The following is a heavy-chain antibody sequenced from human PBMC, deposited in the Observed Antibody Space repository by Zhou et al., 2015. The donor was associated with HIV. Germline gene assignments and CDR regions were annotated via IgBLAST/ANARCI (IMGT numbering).Heavy chain of an antibody. V-gene: IGHV3-15*01. J-gene: IGHJ6*03. CDR3: TTVNCSSTSCYRYYYYMDV. Sequence: EVQLVESGGGLVQPRRSLTLSCVASGFSFTTYWMTWVRQAPGKGLEWVGRIKTKTDGGTTDYAAPVKGRFTISRDDSKNTLYLQMNSLKTEDTAVYYCTTVNCSSTSCYRYYYYMDVWGKGTTVTVSS. CDR1: GFSFTTYW. D-gene: IGHD2-2*01. CDR2: IKTKTDGGTT.